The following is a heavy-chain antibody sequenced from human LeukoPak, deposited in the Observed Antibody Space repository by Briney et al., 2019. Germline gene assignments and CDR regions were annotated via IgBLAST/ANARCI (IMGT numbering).Heavy chain of an antibody. CDR1: GFTVSSNY. CDR3: ARTYYYGSGSYMDY. Sequence: PGGSLRLSCAASGFTVSSNYMSWVRQAPGKGLEWVSVIYSGGCTYYADSVKGRFTISRDNSKNTLYLQMNSLRAEDTAVYYCARTYYYGSGSYMDYWGQGTLVTVSS. J-gene: IGHJ4*02. CDR2: IYSGGCT. V-gene: IGHV3-53*01. D-gene: IGHD3-10*01.